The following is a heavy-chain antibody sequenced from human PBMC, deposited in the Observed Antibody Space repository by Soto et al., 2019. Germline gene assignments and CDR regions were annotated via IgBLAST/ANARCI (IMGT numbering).Heavy chain of an antibody. CDR1: VFTFSSYW. V-gene: IGHV3-7*03. J-gene: IGHJ4*02. D-gene: IGHD3-3*01. CDR2: IKQDGSEK. Sequence: PGGSLRLSCAASVFTFSSYWMIWVRQAPGKGLEWVANIKQDGSEKYYVDSVKGRFTISRDNAKNSLYLQMNSLRAEDTAVYYCARDAYDFWSGYHRFDYWGQGTLVTVSS. CDR3: ARDAYDFWSGYHRFDY.